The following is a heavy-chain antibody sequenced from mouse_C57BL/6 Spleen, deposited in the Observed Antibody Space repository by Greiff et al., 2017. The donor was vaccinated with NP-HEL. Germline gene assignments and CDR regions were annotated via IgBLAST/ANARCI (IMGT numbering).Heavy chain of an antibody. Sequence: QVQLQQSGAELVRPGTSVKVSCKASGYAFTNYLIEWVKQRPGQGLEWIGVINPGSGGTNYNEKFKGKATLTADKSSSTAYMQLSSLTSEDSAVYFCARGVITTVVADVWGTGTTVTVSS. CDR1: GYAFTNYL. V-gene: IGHV1-54*01. D-gene: IGHD1-1*01. CDR2: INPGSGGT. J-gene: IGHJ1*03. CDR3: ARGVITTVVADV.